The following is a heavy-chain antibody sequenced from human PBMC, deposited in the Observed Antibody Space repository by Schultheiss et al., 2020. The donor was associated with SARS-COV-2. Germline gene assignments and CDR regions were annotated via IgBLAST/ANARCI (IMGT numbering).Heavy chain of an antibody. D-gene: IGHD2-2*01. CDR2: IYYSGST. CDR3: ARTYCSSTSCLYGYYYYYMDV. Sequence: SETLSLTCTVSGGSISSYYWSWIRQPPGKGLEWIGYIYYSGSTNYNPSLKSRVTISVDTSKNQFSLKLSSVTAADTAVYYCARTYCSSTSCLYGYYYYYMDVWGKGTTDTVSS. CDR1: GGSISSYY. J-gene: IGHJ6*03. V-gene: IGHV4-59*08.